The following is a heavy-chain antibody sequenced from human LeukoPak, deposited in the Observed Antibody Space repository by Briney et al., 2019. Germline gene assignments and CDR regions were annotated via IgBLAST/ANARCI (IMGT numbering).Heavy chain of an antibody. CDR3: ARDLWLAAAGDGRDAFDI. J-gene: IGHJ3*02. D-gene: IGHD6-13*01. CDR1: GGSFSGYF. Sequence: SETLSLTCAVYGGSFSGYFWSWIRQPPGKGLEWIGEINHSGSTNYNPSLKSRVTISVDTSKNQFSLKLSSVTAADTAVYYCARDLWLAAAGDGRDAFDIWGQGTMVTVSS. CDR2: INHSGST. V-gene: IGHV4-34*01.